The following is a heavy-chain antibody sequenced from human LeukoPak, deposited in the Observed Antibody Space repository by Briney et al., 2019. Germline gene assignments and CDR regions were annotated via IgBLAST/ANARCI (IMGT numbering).Heavy chain of an antibody. D-gene: IGHD6-13*01. CDR2: MNPNSGNT. V-gene: IGHV1-8*01. Sequence: ASVKVSCKASGYTFTSYDINWVRQATGQGLEWMGWMNPNSGNTGYAQKFQGRVTMTRNTSISTAYMELSSLRSEDTAVYYCARDQSSWTPLWGGYNWFDPWGQGALVTVSS. CDR3: ARDQSSWTPLWGGYNWFDP. J-gene: IGHJ5*02. CDR1: GYTFTSYD.